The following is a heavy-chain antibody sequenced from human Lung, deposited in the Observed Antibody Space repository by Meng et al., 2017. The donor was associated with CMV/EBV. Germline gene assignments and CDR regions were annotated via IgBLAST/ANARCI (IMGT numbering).Heavy chain of an antibody. CDR3: ARAAYTSFVDF. CDR2: ISPNSGDT. CDR1: GHSFSGYY. D-gene: IGHD2-2*01. Sequence: ASXXVSCKASGHSFSGYYIHWLRQAPGQGPEWMGWISPNSGDTNYAQKFQGRVTMTRDTSTITVYMELTRLTSDDTAVYYCARAAYTSFVDFWGQGTLVTVSS. V-gene: IGHV1-2*02. J-gene: IGHJ4*02.